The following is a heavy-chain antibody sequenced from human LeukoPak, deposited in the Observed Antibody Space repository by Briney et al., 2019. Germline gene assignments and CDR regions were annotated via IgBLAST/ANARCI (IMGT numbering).Heavy chain of an antibody. CDR2: INPNSGGT. J-gene: IGHJ5*02. V-gene: IGHV1-2*06. CDR1: GYTFPRHY. Sequence: ASVKVSCQACGYTFPRHYMHWVRQAPGQGLEWMGRINPNSGGTNYAQKFQGRVTMTRDTSISTAYMELSRLRSDDTAVYYCARDHPSSIAARPRWFDPWGQGTLVTVSS. CDR3: ARDHPSSIAARPRWFDP. D-gene: IGHD6-6*01.